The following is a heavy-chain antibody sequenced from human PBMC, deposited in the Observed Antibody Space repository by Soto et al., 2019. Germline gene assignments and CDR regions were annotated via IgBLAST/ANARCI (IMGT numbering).Heavy chain of an antibody. Sequence: EVQLLESGGGLVQPGGSLRLSCAASGFTFSSYAMSWVRQAPGKGLEWVSAISRSGDSTYYADSVKGRFTISRDNSKNTLYLQMNSLRAEDTAVYYCAKKVVGYSGYHDYWGQGTLVTVSS. CDR2: ISRSGDST. V-gene: IGHV3-23*01. CDR1: GFTFSSYA. D-gene: IGHD5-12*01. CDR3: AKKVVGYSGYHDY. J-gene: IGHJ4*02.